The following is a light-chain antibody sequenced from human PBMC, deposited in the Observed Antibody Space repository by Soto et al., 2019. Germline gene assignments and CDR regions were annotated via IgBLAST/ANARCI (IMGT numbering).Light chain of an antibody. J-gene: IGKJ2*01. CDR3: QPYYRTPYT. CDR1: PSVLSSSNNKNY. CDR2: WAS. Sequence: DFVMTQTPDSLAVSLGERATLNCKSSPSVLSSSNNKNYLAWYQQKPGQPPKLLIYWASTRDSGVPDRFSGSGSGTDFTLTISRLQAEDVAVYYCQPYYRTPYTFGQGTKLEIK. V-gene: IGKV4-1*01.